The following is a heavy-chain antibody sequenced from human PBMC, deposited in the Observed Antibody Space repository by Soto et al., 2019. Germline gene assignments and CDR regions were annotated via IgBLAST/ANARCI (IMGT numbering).Heavy chain of an antibody. D-gene: IGHD2-8*01. CDR3: AKDRVPGYCTNGVCYTGYYYGMDV. J-gene: IGHJ6*02. CDR1: GFTFSNAW. CDR2: IKSKTDGGTT. V-gene: IGHV3-15*01. Sequence: GGSLRLSCAASGFTFSNAWMSWVRQAPGKGLEWVGRIKSKTDGGTTDYAAPVKGRFTISRDDSKNTLYLQMNSLKAEDTAVYYCAKDRVPGYCTNGVCYTGYYYGMDVWGQGTTVTVSS.